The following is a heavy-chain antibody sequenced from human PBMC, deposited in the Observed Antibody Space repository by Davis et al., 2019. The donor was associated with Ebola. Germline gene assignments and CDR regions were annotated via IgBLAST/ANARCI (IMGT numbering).Heavy chain of an antibody. Sequence: GGSLRLSCVVSGFTFSNYAMSWVRQAPGKGLEWVSTISGSGGNTYYADSVKGRFTISRDNAKNSLYLQMNGLRAEDTAVYYCARGVSGNYGLFDCWGQGTLVTVSS. CDR1: GFTFSNYA. CDR2: ISGSGGNT. CDR3: ARGVSGNYGLFDC. J-gene: IGHJ4*02. D-gene: IGHD3-22*01. V-gene: IGHV3-23*01.